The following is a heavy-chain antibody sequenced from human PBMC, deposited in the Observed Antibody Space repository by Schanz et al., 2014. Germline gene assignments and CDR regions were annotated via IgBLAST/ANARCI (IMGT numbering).Heavy chain of an antibody. Sequence: QVQLVESGGGVVQPGRSRRLSCEASGFTFRSYGMHWVRQAPGKGLEWVALISYDGSSKNHADSVQGRFTISRDNSKNALYLQMDSLRGEDTAVYYCARGIITMVRGGDVGAFDIWGQGTMXTVSS. D-gene: IGHD3-10*01. J-gene: IGHJ3*02. CDR1: GFTFRSYG. V-gene: IGHV3-33*08. CDR3: ARGIITMVRGGDVGAFDI. CDR2: ISYDGSSK.